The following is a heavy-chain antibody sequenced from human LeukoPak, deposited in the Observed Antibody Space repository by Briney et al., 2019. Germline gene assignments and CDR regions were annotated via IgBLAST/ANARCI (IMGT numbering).Heavy chain of an antibody. CDR2: IYGGGST. CDR3: ASLSDTSMALGDY. Sequence: GGSLRLSSAASGFTVSSNYMSWVRQAPGKGLEWVSVIYGGGSTYYADSVKGRFTISRHNSKNTLYLQMNSLRAEDTAVYYCASLSDTSMALGDYWGQGTLVTVSS. V-gene: IGHV3-53*04. J-gene: IGHJ4*02. D-gene: IGHD5-18*01. CDR1: GFTVSSNY.